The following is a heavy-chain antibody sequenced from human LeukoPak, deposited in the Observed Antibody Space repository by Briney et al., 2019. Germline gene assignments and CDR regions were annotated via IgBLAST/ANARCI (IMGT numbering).Heavy chain of an antibody. CDR3: ARRREGSSWTDY. V-gene: IGHV4-39*01. CDR1: GGSISSGYY. Sequence: SGTLSLTCIVSGGSISSGYYWAWIRQPPGKGLDWIGNINYSGSTYYNPSLKSRVTISVDTSKKQFSLELTSVTAADMAVYYCARRREGSSWTDYWGQGTLVTVSS. J-gene: IGHJ4*02. CDR2: INYSGST. D-gene: IGHD6-13*01.